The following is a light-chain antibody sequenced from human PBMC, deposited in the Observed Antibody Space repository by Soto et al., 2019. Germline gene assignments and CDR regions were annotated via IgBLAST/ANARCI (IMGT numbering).Light chain of an antibody. CDR3: MQALQPALT. Sequence: DIVLTQSPVSLPVTPGEPASISCRSSQSLLHSSGHSYLDWYLQKPGQSPQLLIYLGSNRASGVPDRFSGSGSGTDFTLKISRVEAEDVGVYYCMQALQPALTFGGGTKVDIK. CDR1: QSLLHSSGHSY. J-gene: IGKJ4*01. CDR2: LGS. V-gene: IGKV2-28*01.